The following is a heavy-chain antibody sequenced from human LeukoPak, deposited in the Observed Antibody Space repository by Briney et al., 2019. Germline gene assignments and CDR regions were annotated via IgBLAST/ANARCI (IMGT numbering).Heavy chain of an antibody. J-gene: IGHJ4*02. CDR3: ARSRYDYIWGIDY. V-gene: IGHV3-7*01. CDR1: GFTFSSYW. Sequence: PGGSLRLSCVASGFTFSSYWMSWVRQAPGKGLEWVAHINQDGSDKSYVDAVRGRFTIFRDNAKNSLYLQMNSLRDEDTAVFYCARSRYDYIWGIDYWGQGTLVTISS. CDR2: INQDGSDK. D-gene: IGHD3-16*01.